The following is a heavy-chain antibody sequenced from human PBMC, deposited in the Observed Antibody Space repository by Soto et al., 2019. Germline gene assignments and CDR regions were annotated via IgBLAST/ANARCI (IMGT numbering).Heavy chain of an antibody. V-gene: IGHV1-2*04. CDR3: ARDNEQQPPGYYYGMDV. Sequence: ASVKVSCKASGYTFTGYYMHWVRQAPGQGLEWMGWINPSSGGTNYAQKFQGWVTMTRDTSISTAYMELSRLRSDDTAVYYCARDNEQQPPGYYYGMDVWGQGTTVTVS. CDR2: INPSSGGT. D-gene: IGHD6-13*01. CDR1: GYTFTGYY. J-gene: IGHJ6*02.